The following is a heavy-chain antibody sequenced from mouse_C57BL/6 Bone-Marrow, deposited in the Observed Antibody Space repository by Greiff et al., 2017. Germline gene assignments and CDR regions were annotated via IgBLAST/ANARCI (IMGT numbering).Heavy chain of an antibody. CDR2: IDPSGSYT. V-gene: IGHV1-69*02. CDR1: GYTFTSYW. Sequence: QVQLQQPGAELVRPGASVKLSCKASGYTFTSYWMHWVKQRPGQGLEWIGEIDPSGSYTNYNEKFKGKATLTVDKSSSTAYMQLRSLTSEDSAVYYCARSYAMDYWGQGTSVTVSS. CDR3: ARSYAMDY. J-gene: IGHJ4*01.